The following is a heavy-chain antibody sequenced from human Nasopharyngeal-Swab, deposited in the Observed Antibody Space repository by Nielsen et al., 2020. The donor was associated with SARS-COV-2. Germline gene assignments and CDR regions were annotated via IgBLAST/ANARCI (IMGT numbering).Heavy chain of an antibody. V-gene: IGHV3-33*01. CDR3: ARDVGTDVATTDSDAFDI. D-gene: IGHD5-12*01. CDR1: GFSFSNFG. CDR2: VGNDGRKI. J-gene: IGHJ3*02. Sequence: GESLKISCAVSGFSFSNFGMHWVRQAPGKGLEWVALVGNDGRKIYYVDSVKGRFTVSRDNAYNSLYLQMNSLRAEDTAVYYCARDVGTDVATTDSDAFDIWGQGTVVTVSS.